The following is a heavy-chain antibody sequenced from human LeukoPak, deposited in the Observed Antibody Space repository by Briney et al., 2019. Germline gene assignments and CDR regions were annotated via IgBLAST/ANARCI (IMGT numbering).Heavy chain of an antibody. Sequence: ASVKVSCKASGYTFTSYYMHWVRQAPGQGLEWMGIINPSGGSTSYAQKFQGRVTMTRDMSTSTVYMELSSLRSEDTAVYYCARDGLFRGYSYGYYYYYYMDVWGKGTTVTVSS. CDR2: INPSGGST. J-gene: IGHJ6*03. CDR1: GYTFTSYY. CDR3: ARDGLFRGYSYGYYYYYYMDV. D-gene: IGHD5-18*01. V-gene: IGHV1-46*01.